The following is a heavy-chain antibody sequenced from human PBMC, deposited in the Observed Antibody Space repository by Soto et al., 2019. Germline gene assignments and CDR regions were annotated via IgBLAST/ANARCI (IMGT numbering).Heavy chain of an antibody. D-gene: IGHD6-19*01. CDR2: ISGSGGRI. CDR3: AKEGGWSPGSTHLDY. Sequence: EVQLLQSGGGFIQPGGSLRLSCAGSGFTFSSYAMSWVRQAPGKGLEWVSAISGSGGRIDYADSVKGRVTISRANSKNTLYLQMNSLRAEDTAVYYCAKEGGWSPGSTHLDYWGRGTLVTVSS. V-gene: IGHV3-23*01. CDR1: GFTFSSYA. J-gene: IGHJ4*02.